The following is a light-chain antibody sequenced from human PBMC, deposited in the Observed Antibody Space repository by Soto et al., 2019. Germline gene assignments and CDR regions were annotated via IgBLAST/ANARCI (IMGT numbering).Light chain of an antibody. V-gene: IGKV3-20*01. Sequence: EIVLTQSPGTLSLSPGERATLFCRASQSITTSQLAWYQQKPGQAPRVLIFGASSRATGIPDRFSGSGSGTDFTLSISRLEPEDFAIYYCQHFRAFGQGTRLEIK. J-gene: IGKJ5*01. CDR2: GAS. CDR1: QSITTSQ. CDR3: QHFRA.